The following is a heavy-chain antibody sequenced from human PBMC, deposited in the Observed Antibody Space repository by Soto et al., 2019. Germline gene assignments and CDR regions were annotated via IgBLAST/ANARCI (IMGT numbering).Heavy chain of an antibody. Sequence: SETLSLTCTVSGGSISNGYYYWSWVRQNPGKGLEWIGHIYHSGRTYYNPSLKSRVTISVDTSKNQFSLNLSSVTAADTAIYYCARGEYYHTSGFVAFDSWGQGTLVTVSS. CDR2: IYHSGRT. D-gene: IGHD3-22*01. CDR1: GGSISNGYYY. J-gene: IGHJ4*02. V-gene: IGHV4-30-4*08. CDR3: ARGEYYHTSGFVAFDS.